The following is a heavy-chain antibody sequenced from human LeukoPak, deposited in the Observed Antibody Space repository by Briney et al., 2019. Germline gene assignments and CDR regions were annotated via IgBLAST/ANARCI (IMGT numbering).Heavy chain of an antibody. CDR2: IRSKANSYAT. J-gene: IGHJ6*03. CDR3: TRQFIAARPVYYYYYMDV. CDR1: GFTFSGSA. V-gene: IGHV3-73*01. D-gene: IGHD6-6*01. Sequence: GGSLRLSCAASGFTFSGSAMHWVRQASGKGLEWVGRIRSKANSYATAYAVSVKGRFTISRDDSKNTAYLQMNSLKTEDTAVYYCTRQFIAARPVYYYYYMDVWGKGTTVTVSS.